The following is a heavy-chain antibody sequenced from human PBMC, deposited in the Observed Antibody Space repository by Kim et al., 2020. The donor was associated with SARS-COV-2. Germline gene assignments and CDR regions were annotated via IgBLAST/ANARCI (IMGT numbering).Heavy chain of an antibody. J-gene: IGHJ6*02. CDR2: IGGTSSYI. V-gene: IGHV3-21*01. Sequence: GGSLRLSCAASGFAFDSHSMNWVRQAPGKGLEWVSSIGGTSSYIYYADSVKGRFTISRDNAKNSLFLQMNSLRAEDTAVYYCARGGYCSSTSCYCYYYALDVWGQGTTVTVSS. CDR1: GFAFDSHS. CDR3: ARGGYCSSTSCYCYYYALDV. D-gene: IGHD2-2*01.